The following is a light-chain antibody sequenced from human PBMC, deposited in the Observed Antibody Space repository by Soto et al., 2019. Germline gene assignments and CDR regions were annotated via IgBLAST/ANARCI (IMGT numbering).Light chain of an antibody. J-gene: IGLJ1*01. Sequence: QSALTQPASVSGSPGQSIAISCTGTSGDVGGYNFVSWYQQHPGNAPKLILYDVTNRPSGVSDRFSGSKSGNTASLTISGLQADDEADYYCISYTTSSTYVFGTGTKVTVL. V-gene: IGLV2-14*01. CDR2: DVT. CDR1: SGDVGGYNF. CDR3: ISYTTSSTYV.